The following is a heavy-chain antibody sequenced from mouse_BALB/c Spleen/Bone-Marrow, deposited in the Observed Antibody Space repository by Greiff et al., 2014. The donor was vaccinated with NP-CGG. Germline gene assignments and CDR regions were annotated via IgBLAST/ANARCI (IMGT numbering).Heavy chain of an antibody. CDR3: VRGRYAMDS. Sequence: EVQVEESGGGLVQPKGSLKLSCAASGFTFNTYAMNWVRQAPGKGLEWVARIRSKSNNYATYYADSVKDRFTISREDSQSMLYLQMNNLNTEDTAMYYCVRGRYAMDSWGLGTSVTVSS. J-gene: IGHJ4*01. V-gene: IGHV10-1*02. D-gene: IGHD3-3*01. CDR2: IRSKSNNYAT. CDR1: GFTFNTYA.